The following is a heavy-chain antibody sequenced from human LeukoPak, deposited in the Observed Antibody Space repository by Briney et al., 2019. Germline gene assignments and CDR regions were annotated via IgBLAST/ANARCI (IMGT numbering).Heavy chain of an antibody. V-gene: IGHV3-48*03. CDR3: VRARSYFEWYPPSDH. D-gene: IGHD3-9*01. CDR1: GFTFSSYE. J-gene: IGHJ5*02. Sequence: GGSLRLSCAASGFTFSSYEMNWVRQAPGKGLEWVSYISSSGSTIYYADSVKGRFIISRDNAKNSLYLQMNSLRVEDTAVYYCVRARSYFEWYPPSDHWGQGTLVTVSS. CDR2: ISSSGSTI.